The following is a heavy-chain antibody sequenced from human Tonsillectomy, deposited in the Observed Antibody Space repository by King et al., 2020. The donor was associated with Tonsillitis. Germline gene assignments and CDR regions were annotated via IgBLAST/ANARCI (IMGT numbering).Heavy chain of an antibody. D-gene: IGHD5-18*01. CDR1: GFTVSSSY. J-gene: IGHJ5*02. V-gene: IGHV3-66*01. CDR3: ARVGGYSYGYEFDP. Sequence: VQLVESGGGLVQPGGSLSLSCAASGFTVSSSYMSWVRQAPGKGLEWVSVIYSGGRTYHADSVKGRFSISRDNSKNTLYLQMNSLRVEDAAVYYCARVGGYSYGYEFDPWGQGTLVIVSS. CDR2: IYSGGRT.